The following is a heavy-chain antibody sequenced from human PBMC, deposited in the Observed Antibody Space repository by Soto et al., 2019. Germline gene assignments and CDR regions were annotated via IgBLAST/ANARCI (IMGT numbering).Heavy chain of an antibody. Sequence: EVQLVESGGGLVQPGGSLRLSCEASGATFANYWMHWVRQAPGKGLVWVSRINNDGNDITYADSVKGRFTASRDNAKNMVFLQMNSLRFEDTAVYYCSRDVPPKGFDSWGQGTRVTVSS. J-gene: IGHJ5*01. CDR1: GATFANYW. D-gene: IGHD3-10*02. CDR3: SRDVPPKGFDS. V-gene: IGHV3-74*01. CDR2: INNDGNDI.